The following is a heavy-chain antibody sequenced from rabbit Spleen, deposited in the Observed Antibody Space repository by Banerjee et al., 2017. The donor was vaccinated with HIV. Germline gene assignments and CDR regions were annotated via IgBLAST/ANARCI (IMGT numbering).Heavy chain of an antibody. J-gene: IGHJ6*01. CDR2: IDSGSSGFT. D-gene: IGHD1-1*01. Sequence: QSLEESGGDLVKPGASLTLTRTASGVSFSMSSYMCWVRQAPGKGLEWIACIDSGSSGFTYFATWAKGRFTCSKTSSTTVTLQMTRLTAADTATYFCARDTSSSFSSYGMDLWGQGTLVTVS. CDR3: ARDTSSSFSSYGMDL. V-gene: IGHV1S40*01. CDR1: GVSFSMSSY.